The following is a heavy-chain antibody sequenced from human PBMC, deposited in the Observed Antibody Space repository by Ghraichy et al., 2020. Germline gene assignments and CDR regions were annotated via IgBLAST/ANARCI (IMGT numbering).Heavy chain of an antibody. V-gene: IGHV3-30*02. CDR3: AKDLSGLEYQYYFDY. J-gene: IGHJ4*02. CDR2: IRYDGTNK. CDR1: GFTFSNCG. D-gene: IGHD2-2*01. Sequence: GGSLRLSCAASGFTFSNCGMHWVRQAPGKGLEWVAFIRYDGTNKYYADSVKGRFTISRDTSKNMLYLQMNSLRAEDTAVYYCAKDLSGLEYQYYFDYWGQGTLVTVSS.